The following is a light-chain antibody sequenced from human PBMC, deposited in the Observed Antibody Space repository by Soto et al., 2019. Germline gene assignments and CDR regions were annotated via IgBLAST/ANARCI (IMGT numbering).Light chain of an antibody. CDR2: GAS. Sequence: EMVLTQSPGTLSLPPGERATPSCRASQSVSTSYLAWYQQKPREAPRLLIYGASSSATGIPDRFSGRGSGTDSTLTYSRVKPYDFAVYYCQKYGSSPLLFVQGTEVEIK. CDR1: QSVSTSY. J-gene: IGKJ1*01. V-gene: IGKV3-20*01. CDR3: QKYGSSPLL.